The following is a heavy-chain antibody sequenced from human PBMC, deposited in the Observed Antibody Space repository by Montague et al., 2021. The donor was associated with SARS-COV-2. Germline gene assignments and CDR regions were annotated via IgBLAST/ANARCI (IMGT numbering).Heavy chain of an antibody. J-gene: IGHJ6*02. CDR2: IYSGGST. D-gene: IGHD2-15*01. Sequence: SLRLSCAASGFTVSSNYMSWVRQAPGKGLEWVSVIYSGGSTYYADSVKXRFTISRDNSKNTLYLQMNSLRAEDTAVYYCAKGVVVAATLNDWVDVWGQGTTVTVSS. CDR3: AKGVVVAATLNDWVDV. V-gene: IGHV3-66*02. CDR1: GFTVSSNY.